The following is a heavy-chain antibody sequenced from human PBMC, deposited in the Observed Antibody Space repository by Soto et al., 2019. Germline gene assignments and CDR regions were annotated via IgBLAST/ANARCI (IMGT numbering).Heavy chain of an antibody. Sequence: EVQLVESGGGLVKPGGSLRLSCAVSGFTFSSYSINWVRQAPGKGLEWVASVSSSSSYIYYADSVKGRFIISRDNAKNSLYLQMDSLRAEDTAVYYCARALPGTTTLFDYWGRGTLVTVSA. D-gene: IGHD1-7*01. CDR1: GFTFSSYS. J-gene: IGHJ4*02. V-gene: IGHV3-21*01. CDR2: VSSSSSYI. CDR3: ARALPGTTTLFDY.